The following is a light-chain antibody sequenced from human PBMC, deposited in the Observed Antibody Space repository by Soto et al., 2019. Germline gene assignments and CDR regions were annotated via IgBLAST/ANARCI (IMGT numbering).Light chain of an antibody. Sequence: ELVLTQSPVALSLSSGERATLSCRASQSVSSTLLTWYQQKPGQAPRLLICGVSSRATGIPDRFSGSGCWTDFTLTISRVEPEEFAGFFCEHYGDSSWKFGRGSRVEIK. CDR1: QSVSSTL. CDR3: EHYGDSSWK. V-gene: IGKV3-20*01. CDR2: GVS. J-gene: IGKJ1*01.